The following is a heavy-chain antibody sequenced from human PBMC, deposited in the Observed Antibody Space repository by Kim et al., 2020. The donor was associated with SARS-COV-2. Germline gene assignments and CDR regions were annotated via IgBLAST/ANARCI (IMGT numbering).Heavy chain of an antibody. CDR1: GGSISSYY. CDR2: IYYSGST. D-gene: IGHD3-16*01. J-gene: IGHJ5*02. V-gene: IGHV4-59*13. Sequence: SETLSLTCTVSGGSISSYYWSWIRQPPGKGLEWIGYIYYSGSTNYNPSLKSRVTISVDTSKNQFSLKLSSVTAADTAVYYCARDRGREGKNWFDPWGQGTLVTVSS. CDR3: ARDRGREGKNWFDP.